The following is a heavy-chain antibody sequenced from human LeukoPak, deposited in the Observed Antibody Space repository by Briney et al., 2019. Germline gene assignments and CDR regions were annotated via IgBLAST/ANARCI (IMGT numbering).Heavy chain of an antibody. CDR2: IYPGDSDT. D-gene: IGHD3-3*01. CDR3: ARSLTYYDFWSGYDASAFDP. CDR1: GYNFISYW. J-gene: IGHJ5*02. Sequence: GESLKISCRGSGYNFISYWIAWVRQMPGKGLEWMGIIYPGDSDTRYSPSFQGQVTISADKSISTAYLQWSSLKASDTAMYYCARSLTYYDFWSGYDASAFDPWGQGTLVTVSS. V-gene: IGHV5-51*01.